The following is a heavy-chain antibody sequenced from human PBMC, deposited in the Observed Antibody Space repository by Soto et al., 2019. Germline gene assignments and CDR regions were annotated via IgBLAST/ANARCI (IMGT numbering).Heavy chain of an antibody. CDR1: GGSVSSGSYY. V-gene: IGHV4-61*01. Sequence: QVQLQESGPGLVKPSETLSLTCTVSGGSVSSGSYYWSWIRQPPGKGLEWIGYILYSGSTNYNPSLKSRVTISVHTSMTQFSLKRSSVTAADTAVYYCARARQVRDDAFDIWGQGTMVTVSS. CDR2: ILYSGST. CDR3: ARARQVRDDAFDI. J-gene: IGHJ3*02. D-gene: IGHD3-22*01.